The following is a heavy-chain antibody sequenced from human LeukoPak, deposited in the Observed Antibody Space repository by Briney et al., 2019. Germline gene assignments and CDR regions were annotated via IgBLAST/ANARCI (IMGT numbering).Heavy chain of an antibody. Sequence: GGSLRLSCAASGFTFSNFPMAWVRQAPGKGLEWVSAISGSGGSTYYADSVKGRFTISRDNSKNTLYLQMNSLRAEDTAVYYCAKGIVVVTNPYPEDAFDIWGQGTMVTVSS. D-gene: IGHD3-22*01. V-gene: IGHV3-23*01. CDR2: ISGSGGST. CDR3: AKGIVVVTNPYPEDAFDI. CDR1: GFTFSNFP. J-gene: IGHJ3*02.